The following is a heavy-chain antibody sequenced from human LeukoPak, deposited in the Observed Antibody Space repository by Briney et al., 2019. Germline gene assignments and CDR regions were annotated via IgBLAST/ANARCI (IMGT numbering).Heavy chain of an antibody. CDR1: GGTFSSYA. CDR3: ARDRDSEYYFDY. V-gene: IGHV1-69*01. CDR2: IIPIFGTA. D-gene: IGHD1-26*01. Sequence: ASVKVSCKASGGTFSSYAISWVRQAPGQGLEWMGGIIPIFGTANYAQKFQGRVTITADESTSTAYMELSSLRSEDTAVYYCARDRDSEYYFDYWGQGTPVTVSS. J-gene: IGHJ4*02.